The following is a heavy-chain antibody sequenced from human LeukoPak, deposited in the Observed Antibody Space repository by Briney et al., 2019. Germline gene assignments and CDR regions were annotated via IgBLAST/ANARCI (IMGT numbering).Heavy chain of an antibody. Sequence: PSETLSLTCTVSGVSISNYYWSWVRQPPGKGLEWIGYIYYSGNTNYNPSLKSRVTISVDTSKKEFSLKLNSVTAADTAVYYCARSPIAVAGTFDYWGQGTLVTVSS. J-gene: IGHJ4*02. CDR2: IYYSGNT. V-gene: IGHV4-59*08. CDR3: ARSPIAVAGTFDY. D-gene: IGHD6-19*01. CDR1: GVSISNYY.